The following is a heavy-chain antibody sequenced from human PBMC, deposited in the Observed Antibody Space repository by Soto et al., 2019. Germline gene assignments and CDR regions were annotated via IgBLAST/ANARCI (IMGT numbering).Heavy chain of an antibody. J-gene: IGHJ6*02. CDR1: GFTFSSYS. CDR3: AREGYCSGTSCYTGNYYYGMDV. V-gene: IGHV3-48*02. CDR2: ISSSSSTI. Sequence: GGSLRLSCAASGFTFSSYSMNWVRQAPGKGLEWVSYISSSSSTIYYADSVKGRFTISRDNAKNSLYLQMNSLRDEDTAVYYCAREGYCSGTSCYTGNYYYGMDVWGQGTTVTVSS. D-gene: IGHD2-2*02.